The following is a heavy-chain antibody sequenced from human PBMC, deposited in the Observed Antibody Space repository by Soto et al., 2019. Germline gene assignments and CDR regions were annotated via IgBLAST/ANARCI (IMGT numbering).Heavy chain of an antibody. D-gene: IGHD2-15*01. CDR1: GFSLSTSGVG. J-gene: IGHJ1*01. Sequence: QITLKESGPTLVKPTQTLTLTCTFSGFSLSTSGVGVGWIRQPPGKALEWLALIYWDDDKRYGPSLKSRLTITKDTSKNQVVLTMTDMDQVDTATYYCAHSYCSGGSCYIEYFQHWGQGTLVTVSS. CDR2: IYWDDDK. CDR3: AHSYCSGGSCYIEYFQH. V-gene: IGHV2-5*05.